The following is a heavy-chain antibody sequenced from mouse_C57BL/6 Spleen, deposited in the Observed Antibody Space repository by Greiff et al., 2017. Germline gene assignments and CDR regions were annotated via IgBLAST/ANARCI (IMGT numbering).Heavy chain of an antibody. V-gene: IGHV1-26*01. Sequence: VQLQQSGPELVKPGASVKISCKASGYTFTDYYMNWVKQSHGKSLEWIGDINPNNGGTSYNQKFKGKATLTVDKSSSTAYMELRSLTSDDSAVYYCADGYPAWFAYWGQGTLVTVSA. CDR3: ADGYPAWFAY. CDR1: GYTFTDYY. J-gene: IGHJ3*01. CDR2: INPNNGGT. D-gene: IGHD2-3*01.